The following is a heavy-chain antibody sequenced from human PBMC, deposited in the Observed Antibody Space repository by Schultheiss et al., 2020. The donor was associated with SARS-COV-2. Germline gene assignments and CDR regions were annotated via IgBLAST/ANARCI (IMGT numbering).Heavy chain of an antibody. J-gene: IGHJ4*02. CDR1: GGSISSGGYY. CDR2: IYYSGST. Sequence: TLSLTCTVSGGSISSGGYYWSWIRQHPGKGLEWIGYIYYSGSTYYNPSLKSRVTISVDTSKNQFSLKLSSVTAADTAVYYCARTVIGYYFDYWGQGTLVTVSS. CDR3: ARTVIGYYFDY. D-gene: IGHD4-11*01. V-gene: IGHV4-31*03.